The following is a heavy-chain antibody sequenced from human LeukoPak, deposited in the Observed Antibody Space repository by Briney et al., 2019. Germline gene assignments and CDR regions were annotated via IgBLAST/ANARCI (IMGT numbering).Heavy chain of an antibody. D-gene: IGHD5-18*01. CDR3: AREYASYGSGYDAFDI. CDR2: IIPIFGTP. V-gene: IGHV1-69*06. Sequence: ASVKVSCKASGDTFSSYAFSWVRQAPGQGLEWMGGIIPIFGTPNYAQKFQGRVTITADKSTSTAYMELSSLRSEDTAVYFCAREYASYGSGYDAFDIWGQGTMVTVSS. CDR1: GDTFSSYA. J-gene: IGHJ3*02.